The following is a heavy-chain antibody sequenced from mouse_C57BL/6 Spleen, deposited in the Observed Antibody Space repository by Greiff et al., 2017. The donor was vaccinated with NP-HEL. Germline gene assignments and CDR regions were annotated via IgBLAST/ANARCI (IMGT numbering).Heavy chain of an antibody. V-gene: IGHV5-2*01. Sequence: EVKVVESGGGLVQPGESLKLSCESNEYEFPSHDMSWVRKTPEKRLELVAAINSDGGSTYYPDTMERRFIISRDNTKKTQYLQMSSLRSEDTALYYGAGQRGERYFDVWGTGTTVTVSS. CDR3: AGQRGERYFDV. CDR2: INSDGGST. CDR1: EYEFPSHD. J-gene: IGHJ1*03.